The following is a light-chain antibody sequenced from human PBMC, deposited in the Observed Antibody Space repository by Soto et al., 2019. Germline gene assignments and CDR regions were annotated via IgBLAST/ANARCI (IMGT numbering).Light chain of an antibody. CDR3: SSYAVNNNLGV. Sequence: QSVLTHPPSASGSPGQSVTISCTGTSSDVGGYNYVSWYQQHPGKAPKLMIYDVSKRPSGVPDRFSGSKSGNTASLTVSGLQAEDEADYYCSSYAVNNNLGVFGGGTKLTVL. V-gene: IGLV2-8*01. CDR2: DVS. CDR1: SSDVGGYNY. J-gene: IGLJ2*01.